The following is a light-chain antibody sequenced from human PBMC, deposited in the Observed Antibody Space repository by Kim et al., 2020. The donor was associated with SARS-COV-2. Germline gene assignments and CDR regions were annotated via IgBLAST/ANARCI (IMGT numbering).Light chain of an antibody. CDR3: SSYTRSSTNYV. CDR2: DVS. J-gene: IGLJ1*01. V-gene: IGLV2-14*03. CDR1: SSDVGGYNY. Sequence: AIHLSCNGTSSDVGGYNYVSWYQQHPGKAPKLMIYDVSNRPSGVSNRFSGSKSGNTASLTISGLQAEDEADYYCSSYTRSSTNYVFGTGTKVTVL.